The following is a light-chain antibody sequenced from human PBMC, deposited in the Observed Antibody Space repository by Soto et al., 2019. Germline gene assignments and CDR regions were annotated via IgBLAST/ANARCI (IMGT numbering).Light chain of an antibody. V-gene: IGLV2-23*02. Sequence: QSALTQPASVSGSPGQSLSISCTGASSDVGRYNLVSWYQQHPGKAPKLIIHEVDKRPSGVSHRFSGSRSGNTASPTISGLQAEDEADYYCCSYAGSDYVFGTGTKVTVL. CDR2: EVD. CDR1: SSDVGRYNL. J-gene: IGLJ1*01. CDR3: CSYAGSDYV.